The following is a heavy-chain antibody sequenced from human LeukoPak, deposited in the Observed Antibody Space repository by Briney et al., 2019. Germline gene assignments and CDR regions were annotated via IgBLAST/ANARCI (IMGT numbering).Heavy chain of an antibody. CDR2: INPGGGST. V-gene: IGHV1-46*01. J-gene: IGHJ4*02. Sequence: GASVKVSCKASGGTFSSYAISWVRQAPGQGLEWMGIINPGGGSTNYAQKFQGRVTVTRDTSTSTVYMELSSLRSEDTAVYYCARLRDSGSSRLEFDYWGQGTLVTVSS. CDR3: ARLRDSGSSRLEFDY. D-gene: IGHD1-26*01. CDR1: GGTFSSYA.